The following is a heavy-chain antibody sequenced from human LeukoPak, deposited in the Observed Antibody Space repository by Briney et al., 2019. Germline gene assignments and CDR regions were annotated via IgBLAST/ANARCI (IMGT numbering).Heavy chain of an antibody. CDR2: IYYSGST. CDR3: ARDLGSGSQLFDY. Sequence: SETLSFTCTVSGGSISSYYWSWIRQPPGKGLEWIGYIYYSGSTNYNPSLKSRVTISVDTSKNQFSLKLSSVTAADTAVYYCARDLGSGSQLFDYWGQGTLVTVSS. D-gene: IGHD3-22*01. CDR1: GGSISSYY. V-gene: IGHV4-59*01. J-gene: IGHJ4*02.